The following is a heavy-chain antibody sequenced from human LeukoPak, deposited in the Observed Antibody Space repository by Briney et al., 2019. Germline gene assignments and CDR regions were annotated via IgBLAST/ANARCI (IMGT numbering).Heavy chain of an antibody. D-gene: IGHD3-3*01. CDR3: ARGVLWSGYFYFDY. J-gene: IGHJ4*02. CDR2: IRNKANSYTT. V-gene: IGHV3-72*01. Sequence: GGSLRLSCAASGFTFSDYYMDWVRQAPGKGLEWVGRIRNKANSYTTEYAASVKGRFTISRDDSRNSLYLQMNSLTAEDTAVYYCARGVLWSGYFYFDYWGQGTLVTVSS. CDR1: GFTFSDYY.